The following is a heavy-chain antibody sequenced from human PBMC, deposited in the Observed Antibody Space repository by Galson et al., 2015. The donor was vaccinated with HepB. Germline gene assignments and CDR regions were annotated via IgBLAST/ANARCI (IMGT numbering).Heavy chain of an antibody. Sequence: SVKVSCKASGGTFSSYAISWVRQAPGQGLERMGGIIPIFGTANYAQKFQGRVTITADESTSTAYMELSSLRSEDTAVYYCARDTLGYCSSTSCYRSPYYYYGMDVWGQGTTVTVSS. CDR2: IIPIFGTA. CDR3: ARDTLGYCSSTSCYRSPYYYYGMDV. J-gene: IGHJ6*02. CDR1: GGTFSSYA. D-gene: IGHD2-2*02. V-gene: IGHV1-69*13.